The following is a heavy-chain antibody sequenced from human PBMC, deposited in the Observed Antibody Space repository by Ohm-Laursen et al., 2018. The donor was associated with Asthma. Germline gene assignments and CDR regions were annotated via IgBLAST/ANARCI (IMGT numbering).Heavy chain of an antibody. V-gene: IGHV3-23*01. CDR2: ISGSGGST. Sequence: GSLRLSCTASGFTFSSYAMSWVRQAPGKGLEWVSAISGSGGSTYYADSVKGRFTISRDNSKNTLYLQMNSLRAEDTAVYYCAKNHGAFTMIKGNGYWGQGTLVTVSS. D-gene: IGHD3-22*01. CDR1: GFTFSSYA. J-gene: IGHJ4*02. CDR3: AKNHGAFTMIKGNGY.